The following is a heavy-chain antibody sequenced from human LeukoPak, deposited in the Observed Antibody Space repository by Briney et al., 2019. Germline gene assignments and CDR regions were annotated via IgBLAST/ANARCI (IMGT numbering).Heavy chain of an antibody. CDR2: ISASGATT. V-gene: IGHV3-23*01. D-gene: IGHD6-13*01. J-gene: IGHJ5*02. Sequence: GGSLRLSCAASGFTFSKSDMIWVRQAPGKGLEWVSIISASGATTFYADSVRGRFTISRDNSENTLYLELNSLRDEDTAMYHCAKKGTSWSPRFDPWGQEILVTVSS. CDR3: AKKGTSWSPRFDP. CDR1: GFTFSKSD.